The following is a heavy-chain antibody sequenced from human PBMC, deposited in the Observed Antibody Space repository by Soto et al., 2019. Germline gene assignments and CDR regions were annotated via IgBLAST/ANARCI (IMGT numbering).Heavy chain of an antibody. CDR3: AKYGYLGY. V-gene: IGHV3-30*18. CDR2: ISYDGSNK. D-gene: IGHD6-13*01. CDR1: GFTFSRYG. Sequence: GGSLRLSCAASGFTFSRYGMHWVRQAPGKGLEWVAVISYDGSNKYYADSVKGRFTISRDNSKNTLYLQMNSLRAEDTAVYYCAKYGYLGYWGQGTLVTVSS. J-gene: IGHJ4*02.